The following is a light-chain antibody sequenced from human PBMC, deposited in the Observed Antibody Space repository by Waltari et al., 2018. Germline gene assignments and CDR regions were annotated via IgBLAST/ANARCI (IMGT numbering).Light chain of an antibody. V-gene: IGKV3-20*01. CDR2: DAS. CDR3: QKYVNLPAT. J-gene: IGKJ1*01. Sequence: YRASQSVGRYLAWYQQKPGQAPRLLIYDASTRATGIPDRFSGSGSGTDFSLTISRLESEDFAVYYCQKYVNLPATFGQGTKVEIK. CDR1: QSVGRY.